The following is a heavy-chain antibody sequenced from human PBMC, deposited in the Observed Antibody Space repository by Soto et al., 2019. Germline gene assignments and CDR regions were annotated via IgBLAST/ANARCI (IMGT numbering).Heavy chain of an antibody. V-gene: IGHV2-5*02. D-gene: IGHD4-17*01. CDR3: AHRPDYGDSQYFQH. Sequence: QITLKESGPTLVKPTQTLTLTCTFSGFSLSTSGVGVGWIRQPPGKALEWLALIYWDDDKRYSPSLKSRLTTIKCTXXNQVVLTMTNMDPVDTATYYCAHRPDYGDSQYFQHWGQGTLVTVSS. J-gene: IGHJ1*01. CDR1: GFSLSTSGVG. CDR2: IYWDDDK.